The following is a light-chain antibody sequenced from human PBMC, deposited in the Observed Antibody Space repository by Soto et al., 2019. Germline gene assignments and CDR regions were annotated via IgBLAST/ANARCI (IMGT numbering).Light chain of an antibody. Sequence: EIVMTQSPVTLSVSPGERATLSCRASQFVSSNLAWYQQKPGQAPRLLISAASSRTTGIPDRFSGSGSGTDFTLTISSLQPEDFATYYCQQSYSTPRTFGQGTKVDI. V-gene: IGKV3D-15*01. J-gene: IGKJ1*01. CDR1: QFVSSN. CDR3: QQSYSTPRT. CDR2: AAS.